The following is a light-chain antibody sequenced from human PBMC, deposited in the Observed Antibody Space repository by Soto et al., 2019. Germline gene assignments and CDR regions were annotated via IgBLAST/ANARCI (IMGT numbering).Light chain of an antibody. CDR2: SNN. CDR1: SSNIGSNT. J-gene: IGLJ2*01. Sequence: QSVLIQPPSASGTPGQRVTISCSGRSSNIGSNTVNWYQQLPGTAPKLLIYSNNQRPSGVPDRFSGSKSGTSASLAISGLYSDDEADYYCATWDDSLNGVVFGGGTKLTVL. CDR3: ATWDDSLNGVV. V-gene: IGLV1-44*01.